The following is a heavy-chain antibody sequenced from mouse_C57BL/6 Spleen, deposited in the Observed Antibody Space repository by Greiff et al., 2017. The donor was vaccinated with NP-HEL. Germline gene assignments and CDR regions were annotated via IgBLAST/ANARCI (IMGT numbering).Heavy chain of an antibody. V-gene: IGHV3-6*01. CDR3: ARAKAMDY. Sequence: EVQLVESGPGLVKPSQSLSLTCSVTGYSITSGYYWNWIRQFPGNKLEWMSYISYDGSNNYNPSLKNRISITRDTSKNQFFLKLNSVTTEDTATYYCARAKAMDYWGQGTSGTVSS. CDR2: ISYDGSN. CDR1: GYSITSGYY. J-gene: IGHJ4*01.